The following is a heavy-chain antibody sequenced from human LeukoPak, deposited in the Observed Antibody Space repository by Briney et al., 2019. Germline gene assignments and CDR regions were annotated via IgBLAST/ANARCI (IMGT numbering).Heavy chain of an antibody. D-gene: IGHD2-2*01. CDR3: ARPGCSSTSCHSNWFDP. J-gene: IGHJ5*02. Sequence: ASVKVSCKASGYISTSYGISWVRQAPGQGLEWMGWISAYNGNTNYAQKLQGRVTMTTDTSTSTAYMELRSLRSDDTAVYYCARPGCSSTSCHSNWFDPWGQGTLVTVSS. V-gene: IGHV1-18*01. CDR1: GYISTSYG. CDR2: ISAYNGNT.